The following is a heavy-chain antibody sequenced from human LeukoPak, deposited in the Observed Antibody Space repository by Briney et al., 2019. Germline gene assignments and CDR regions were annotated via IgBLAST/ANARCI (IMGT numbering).Heavy chain of an antibody. J-gene: IGHJ4*02. V-gene: IGHV1-69*05. CDR1: GGTFSSYA. CDR3: ATGRDDIVATSFRD. D-gene: IGHD5-12*01. CDR2: IIPIFGTA. Sequence: ASVKVSCKASGGTFSSYAISWVRQAPGQGLEWMGGIIPIFGTANYAQKFQGRVTITTDESTSTAYMELSSLRSEDTAVYYCATGRDDIVATSFRDWGQGSLVTVSS.